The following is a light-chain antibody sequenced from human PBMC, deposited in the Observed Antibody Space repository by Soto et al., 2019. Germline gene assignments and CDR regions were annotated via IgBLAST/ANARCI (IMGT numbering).Light chain of an antibody. CDR3: QSFDSSLTGLI. J-gene: IGLJ2*01. CDR2: ANT. CDR1: NSNIGAGSV. V-gene: IGLV1-40*01. Sequence: QSVLTQPPSVTGAPGQRVTISCTGNNSNIGAGSVVNWYQQFPDKAPKLLIYANTHRPSGVPDRFSGSTSATSASLAITGLQTQDEADYYCQSFDSSLTGLIFGGGTKLTVL.